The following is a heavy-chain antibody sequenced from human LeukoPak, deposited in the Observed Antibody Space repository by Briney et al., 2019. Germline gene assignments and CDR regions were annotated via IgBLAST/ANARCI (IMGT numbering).Heavy chain of an antibody. CDR1: GYTFTSYY. D-gene: IGHD6-19*01. J-gene: IGHJ1*01. CDR2: INPSGGST. Sequence: ASVKVSCKASGYTFTSYYMHWVQQAPGQGLEWMGIINPSGGSTSYAQKFQGRVAMTRDTSTSTVYMELSSLRSEDTAVYYCARSATLRAVAGTLYYFQHWGQGTLVTVSS. V-gene: IGHV1-46*01. CDR3: ARSATLRAVAGTLYYFQH.